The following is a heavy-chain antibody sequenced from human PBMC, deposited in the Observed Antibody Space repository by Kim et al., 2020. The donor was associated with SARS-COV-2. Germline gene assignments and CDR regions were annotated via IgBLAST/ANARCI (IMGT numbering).Heavy chain of an antibody. J-gene: IGHJ4*02. CDR3: ARVEWDSSGYYPTPGNYFDY. CDR1: GYTFTSYS. V-gene: IGHV1-3*01. Sequence: ASVKVSCKASGYTFTSYSMHWVRQAPGQRLEWMGWINAGNGNTKYSQKFQGRVTITRDTSASTAYMELSSLRSEDTAVYYCARVEWDSSGYYPTPGNYFDYWGQGTLVTVSS. D-gene: IGHD3-22*01. CDR2: INAGNGNT.